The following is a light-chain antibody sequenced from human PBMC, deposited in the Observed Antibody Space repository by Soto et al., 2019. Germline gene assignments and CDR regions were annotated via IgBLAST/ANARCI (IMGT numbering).Light chain of an antibody. CDR1: SSDVGSYNY. V-gene: IGLV2-14*01. Sequence: QSALTQPASVSGSPGQSITISCTGTSSDVGSYNYVSWYQQHPGKAPKLMIYEVRDRPSGISSRFSGSKSGNTASLTISGLQTEDEADYYRSSYTSSSILFGTGTKVTVL. CDR3: SSYTSSSIL. J-gene: IGLJ1*01. CDR2: EVR.